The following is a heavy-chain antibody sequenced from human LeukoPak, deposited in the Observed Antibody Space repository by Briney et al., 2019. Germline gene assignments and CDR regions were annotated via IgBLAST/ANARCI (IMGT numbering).Heavy chain of an antibody. CDR2: IYTTGSS. D-gene: IGHD6-19*01. Sequence: ASETLSLTCTVSGGSINNYYWSWIRLPAGKGLEWIGRIYTTGSSNYNPSLKGRVTISVDKSKNQFSLNLSSVTAADTAIYYCARDGHSSAWADLEYFDYWGQGIPVTVSS. CDR3: ARDGHSSAWADLEYFDY. J-gene: IGHJ4*02. CDR1: GGSINNYY. V-gene: IGHV4-4*07.